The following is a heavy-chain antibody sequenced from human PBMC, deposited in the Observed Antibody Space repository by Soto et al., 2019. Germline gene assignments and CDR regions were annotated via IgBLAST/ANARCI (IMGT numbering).Heavy chain of an antibody. D-gene: IGHD3-16*01. CDR1: GLTFTNAW. CDR3: AKDLPFTSGGPLAY. J-gene: IGHJ4*02. Sequence: EVQLVESGGGLVKPGESLRLSCAVSGLTFTNAWMTWVRQAPGKGLEWVGHIKSKTDGGTRDYGAPVKGRFIISRDDSKNTLYLDLNSLKTEDTAVYYCAKDLPFTSGGPLAYWGQGAQVIVSS. CDR2: IKSKTDGGTR. V-gene: IGHV3-15*01.